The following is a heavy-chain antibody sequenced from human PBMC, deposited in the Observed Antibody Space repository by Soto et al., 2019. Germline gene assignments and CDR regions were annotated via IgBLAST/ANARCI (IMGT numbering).Heavy chain of an antibody. Sequence: QVQLVESGGGVVQPGRSLRLSCAASGFTFSSYGMHWVRQAPGKGLELVAVISYGGSNKYYADSVKGRFTISRDNSKNTLYLQMNNLRAEDTAVYYCAKDNCISTSCYRLYNWFDPWGQGTLVTVSS. CDR1: GFTFSSYG. CDR2: ISYGGSNK. CDR3: AKDNCISTSCYRLYNWFDP. J-gene: IGHJ5*02. V-gene: IGHV3-30*18. D-gene: IGHD2-2*01.